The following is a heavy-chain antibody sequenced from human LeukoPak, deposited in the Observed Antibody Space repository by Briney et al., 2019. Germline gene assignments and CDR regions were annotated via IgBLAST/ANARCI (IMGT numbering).Heavy chain of an antibody. J-gene: IGHJ4*02. CDR2: IIPIFGTA. CDR1: GGTFSSYA. D-gene: IGHD1-1*01. Sequence: SVKVSCKASGGTFSSYAISWVRQAPGQGLEWMGRIIPIFGTANYAQKFQGRVTITTDESTSTAYMELSSLRSEDTAVYYCTSGEAGNEGREELFDYWGQGTLVTVSS. V-gene: IGHV1-69*05. CDR3: TSGEAGNEGREELFDY.